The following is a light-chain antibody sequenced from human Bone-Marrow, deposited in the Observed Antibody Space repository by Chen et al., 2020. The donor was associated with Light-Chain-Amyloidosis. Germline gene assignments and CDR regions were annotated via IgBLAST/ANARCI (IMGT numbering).Light chain of an antibody. CDR1: NIGSTS. Sequence: SYVLTQPSSVSVAPGQTATIACGGNNIGSTSVHWYQQTPGQAPLLVVYDDSDRPSGIPERLSGSNPGNTAPLTNSRGEAGDEADYYWQVWDRSSDRPVVGGGTKLTVL. CDR2: DDS. V-gene: IGLV3-21*02. J-gene: IGLJ3*02. CDR3: QVWDRSSDRPV.